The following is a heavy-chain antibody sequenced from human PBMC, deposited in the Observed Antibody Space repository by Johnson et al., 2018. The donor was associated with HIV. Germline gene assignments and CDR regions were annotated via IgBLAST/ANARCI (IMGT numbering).Heavy chain of an antibody. CDR2: IYSGGST. CDR3: ARVGSTWTDAFDI. CDR1: GFTFSSYD. D-gene: IGHD6-13*01. Sequence: EVQLVESGGGVVQPGRSLRVSCAASGFTFSSYDMHWVRQATGKGLEWVSVIYSGGSTYYADSVKGRFTISRDKSKNTLYLQMNSLRTEDTAVYYCARVGSTWTDAFDIWGQGTMVTVSS. V-gene: IGHV3-66*02. J-gene: IGHJ3*02.